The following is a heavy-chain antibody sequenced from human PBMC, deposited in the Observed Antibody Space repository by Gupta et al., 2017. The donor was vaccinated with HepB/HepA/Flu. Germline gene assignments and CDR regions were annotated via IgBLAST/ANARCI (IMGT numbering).Heavy chain of an antibody. CDR3: ARDHRYCSSTSCYLGAFDI. V-gene: IGHV1-69*06. D-gene: IGHD2-2*01. CDR1: GGTFGGYA. CDR2: IIPIFGTE. Sequence: VQRLQSGAGVKKPGSSVKVSCKASGGTFGGYATSWVRRPPGQGLEWMGGIIPIFGTENYAQKFQGRVTITADKSTSTAYMELSSLRSEETAVYYCARDHRYCSSTSCYLGAFDIWGQGTMVTVSS. J-gene: IGHJ3*02.